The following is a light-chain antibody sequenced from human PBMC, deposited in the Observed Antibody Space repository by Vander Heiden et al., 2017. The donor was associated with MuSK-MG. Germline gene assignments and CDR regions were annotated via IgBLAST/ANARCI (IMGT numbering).Light chain of an antibody. Sequence: DIQMTQSPSTLSASVGDRVTITCRASQSVSTYLAWYQQKPGKAPTLLIFKASSLERGVPSRFSGSGSETEFTLTISSLQPDDFATYYCQHDSNYPLSFGGGTKVEIK. J-gene: IGKJ4*01. CDR3: QHDSNYPLS. CDR2: KAS. V-gene: IGKV1-5*03. CDR1: QSVSTY.